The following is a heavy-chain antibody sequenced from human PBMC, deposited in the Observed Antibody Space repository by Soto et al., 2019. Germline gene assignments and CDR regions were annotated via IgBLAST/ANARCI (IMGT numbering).Heavy chain of an antibody. CDR1: GCSISNYY. Sequence: SATLSLTCTFSGCSISNYYWNWIRQSPGKGLEWIGYFYSSGSTLYNPSLQNRVTISIDTSKNQVSLKVNSVTAADKAVYYCARSRRGAYSSGWYSLSGYYNYGIDVWGQGTTVT. V-gene: IGHV4-59*01. J-gene: IGHJ6*02. CDR3: ARSRRGAYSSGWYSLSGYYNYGIDV. CDR2: FYSSGST. D-gene: IGHD6-19*01.